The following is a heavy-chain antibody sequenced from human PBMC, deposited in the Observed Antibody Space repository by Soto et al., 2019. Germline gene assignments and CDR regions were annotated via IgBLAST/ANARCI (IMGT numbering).Heavy chain of an antibody. J-gene: IGHJ4*02. V-gene: IGHV4-31*03. CDR1: GGSISSGGYY. D-gene: IGHD5-12*01. CDR2: IYYSGST. Sequence: PSETLSLTCTVSGGSISSGGYYWSWIRQHPGKGLEWIGYIYYSGSTYYNPSLKSRVTISVDTSKNQFSLKLSSVTAADTAVYYCAREDSSGYDYFDYWGQGTLVTVSS. CDR3: AREDSSGYDYFDY.